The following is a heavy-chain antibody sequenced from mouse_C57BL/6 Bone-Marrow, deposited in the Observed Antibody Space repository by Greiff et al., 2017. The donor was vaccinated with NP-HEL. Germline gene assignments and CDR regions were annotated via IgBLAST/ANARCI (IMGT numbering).Heavy chain of an antibody. V-gene: IGHV12-3*01. CDR1: GFPITSGYY. J-gene: IGHJ2*01. CDR3: AGDRATALDY. D-gene: IGHD1-2*01. Sequence: VQLQQSGPGLVKPSQSLFLTCSITGFPITSGYYWIWIRQSPGKPLEWMGYITHSGETFYNPSLQSPISITRETSKNQFFLQLNSVTTEDTAMYYCAGDRATALDYWGQGTTLTVSS. CDR2: ITHSGET.